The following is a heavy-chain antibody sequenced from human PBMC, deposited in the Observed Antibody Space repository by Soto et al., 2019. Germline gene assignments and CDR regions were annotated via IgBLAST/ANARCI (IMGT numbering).Heavy chain of an antibody. CDR1: GGSLSVYD. CDR2: INHSGST. Sequence: SESLSLTCAVYGGSLSVYDWSWIRQPPGKGLEWIGEINHSGSTNYNPSLKSRVTISVDTSKNQFSLKLSSVTAADTAVYYCARKGYDYVWGSYRFQKFTWFDPWGEGTLLTVSS. CDR3: ARKGYDYVWGSYRFQKFTWFDP. D-gene: IGHD3-16*02. V-gene: IGHV4-34*01. J-gene: IGHJ5*02.